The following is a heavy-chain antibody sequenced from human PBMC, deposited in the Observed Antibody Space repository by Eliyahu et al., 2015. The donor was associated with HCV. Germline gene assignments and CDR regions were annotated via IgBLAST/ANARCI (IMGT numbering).Heavy chain of an antibody. Sequence: QITLKESGPTAVKPTHTLPPTCXFSGXSLXTXGVGVGWIRQPPGEALGWLALIYWDDDARYSPSLESRLTITKDTSKNQVVLTMTNMDSVDTATYYCAHTSDTFGESFDYWGQGTLVTVSS. CDR1: GXSLXTXGVG. CDR3: AHTSDTFGESFDY. D-gene: IGHD3-10*01. CDR2: IYWDDDA. J-gene: IGHJ4*02. V-gene: IGHV2-5*02.